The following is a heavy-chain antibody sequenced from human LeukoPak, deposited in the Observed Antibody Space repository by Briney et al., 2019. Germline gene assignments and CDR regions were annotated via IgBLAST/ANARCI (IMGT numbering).Heavy chain of an antibody. CDR2: ISGSGGST. V-gene: IGHV3-23*01. J-gene: IGHJ4*02. CDR1: GFTFSNYA. Sequence: GGSLRLSCAASGFTFSNYAMSWVRQAPGKGLEWVSGISGSGGSTYYAGSVKGRFTISRDNSKNTLYLQMNDLRAEDTAVYYCAKGGRAEMATTHFDYWGQGTLVTVSS. D-gene: IGHD5-24*01. CDR3: AKGGRAEMATTHFDY.